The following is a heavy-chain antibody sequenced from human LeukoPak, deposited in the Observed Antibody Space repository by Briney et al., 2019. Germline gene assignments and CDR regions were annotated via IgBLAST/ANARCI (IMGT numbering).Heavy chain of an antibody. Sequence: GGSLRLSCAASGFTFSSYAMSWVRQAPGKGLEWVSAISGSGGSTYYADSVKGRFTISRDSSKNTLYLQMNSLRAEDTAVYYCAKDGAGSQSYCSSTSCYVDYWGQGTLVTVCS. CDR2: ISGSGGST. J-gene: IGHJ4*02. CDR1: GFTFSSYA. V-gene: IGHV3-23*01. D-gene: IGHD2-2*01. CDR3: AKDGAGSQSYCSSTSCYVDY.